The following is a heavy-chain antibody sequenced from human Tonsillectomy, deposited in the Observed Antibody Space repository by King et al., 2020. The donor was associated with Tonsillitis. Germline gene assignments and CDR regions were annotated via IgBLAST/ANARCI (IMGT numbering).Heavy chain of an antibody. D-gene: IGHD2-15*01. CDR1: GFTVSSMY. CDR3: AREGSADYYFDY. CDR2: IYRGGNT. Sequence: VQLVESGGGLIQPGESPRLSCAASGFTVSSMYMNWVRQAPGKGLEWLSVIYRGGNTYYADSVKGRFIISRDNSKNTLYLQINSLTADDTAVYYCAREGSADYYFDYWGQGILVTVSS. V-gene: IGHV3-53*01. J-gene: IGHJ4*02.